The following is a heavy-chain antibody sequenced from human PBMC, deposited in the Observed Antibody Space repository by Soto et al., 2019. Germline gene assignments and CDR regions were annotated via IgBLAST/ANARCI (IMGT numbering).Heavy chain of an antibody. J-gene: IGHJ4*02. CDR2: ISGSDSRT. Sequence: GGSLRLSCAASGFTFSSYAMSWVRQAPGKGLEWVSAISGSDSRTYYADSVQGWFTISRDNSKNTLYLQMKSLRAEDKAVYYCAKEGGYYDFWSGYYNYWGQGTLVTVSS. V-gene: IGHV3-23*01. CDR1: GFTFSSYA. CDR3: AKEGGYYDFWSGYYNY. D-gene: IGHD3-3*01.